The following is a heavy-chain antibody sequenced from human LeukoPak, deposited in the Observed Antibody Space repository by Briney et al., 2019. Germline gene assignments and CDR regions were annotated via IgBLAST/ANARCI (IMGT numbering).Heavy chain of an antibody. CDR1: GGSISSGSYY. Sequence: SETLSLTCTVSGGSISSGSYYWSWIRQPAGKGLEWIGRIYTSGSTNYNPSLKSRVTISVDTSKNQFSLKLSSVTAADTAVYYCARKGLYGSGIYDAFDIWGQGTMVTVSS. V-gene: IGHV4-61*02. D-gene: IGHD3-10*01. J-gene: IGHJ3*02. CDR2: IYTSGST. CDR3: ARKGLYGSGIYDAFDI.